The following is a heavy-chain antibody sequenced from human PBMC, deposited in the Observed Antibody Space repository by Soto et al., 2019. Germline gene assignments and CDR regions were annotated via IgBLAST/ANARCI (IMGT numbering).Heavy chain of an antibody. Sequence: EVQLVESGGGLVQPGRSLRLSCAASGFTFDDYAMHWVRQAPGKGLEWVSGISWNSGSIGYADSVKGRFTISRDNAKNSLYLQMNSLRAEDTALYYCASSLGIHLCPSGYWGQGTLVTVSS. CDR3: ASSLGIHLCPSGY. CDR2: ISWNSGSI. J-gene: IGHJ4*02. CDR1: GFTFDDYA. D-gene: IGHD5-18*01. V-gene: IGHV3-9*01.